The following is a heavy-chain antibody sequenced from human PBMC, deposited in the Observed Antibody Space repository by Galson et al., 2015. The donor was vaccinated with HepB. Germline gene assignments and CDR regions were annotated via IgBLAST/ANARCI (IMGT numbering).Heavy chain of an antibody. D-gene: IGHD2-15*01. CDR1: GYTFTSYY. J-gene: IGHJ6*02. CDR2: MNPSGGST. CDR3: ARAPKIVVVVDATQRDYHSYMDV. Sequence: SVKVSCKASGYTFTSYYMHWVRQAPGQGLEWMGIMNPSGGSTSYAQKFQGRVTMTRDTSTSTVYMELSSLRSEDTAVYYCARAPKIVVVVDATQRDYHSYMDVWGQGTTVTVSS. V-gene: IGHV1-46*03.